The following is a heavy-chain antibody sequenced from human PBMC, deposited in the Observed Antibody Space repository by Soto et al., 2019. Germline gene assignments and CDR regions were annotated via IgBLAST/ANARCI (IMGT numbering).Heavy chain of an antibody. CDR2: IYWDDDK. CDR3: AHVLLGRYFYGMDV. V-gene: IGHV2-5*02. D-gene: IGHD3-10*01. J-gene: IGHJ6*02. CDR1: GFSVSTGEVG. Sequence: QITLKESGPPLVKPTQTLTLTCTFSGFSVSTGEVGVGWIRQPPGKALEWLALIYWDDDKTYNPSLKRRLSIXTXTXXNQVVLTMTTMDPVDTATYYCAHVLLGRYFYGMDVWGQGTTVTVSS.